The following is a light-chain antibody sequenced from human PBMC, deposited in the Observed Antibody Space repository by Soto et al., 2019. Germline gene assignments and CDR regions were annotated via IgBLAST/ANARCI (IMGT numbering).Light chain of an antibody. J-gene: IGLJ2*01. CDR1: SSDVGGYNY. CDR2: EVS. Sequence: QSALTQPPSASGSPGQSVTISCTGTSSDVGGYNYVSWYQHHPGKAPKLIIYEVSKWPSGVPDRFSGSKSGNTASLTVSGLQAEDEADYYCSSYAGSNNFVVFGGGTQLTVL. CDR3: SSYAGSNNFVV. V-gene: IGLV2-8*01.